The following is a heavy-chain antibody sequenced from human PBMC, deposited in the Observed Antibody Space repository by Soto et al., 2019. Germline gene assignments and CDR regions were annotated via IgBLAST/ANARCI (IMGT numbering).Heavy chain of an antibody. CDR3: ARDRQDHSIEYYYYGMDV. J-gene: IGHJ6*02. Sequence: EVQLVESGGGLIQPGGSLRLSCAASGFTVISNYMSWVRQAPGKGLEWVSVIYSGGSTYYEDSVKGRFTISRDNSKNTLYLHMNRLRAEDKAVYYCARDRQDHSIEYYYYGMDVWGQGTTVTVSS. V-gene: IGHV3-53*01. CDR2: IYSGGST. D-gene: IGHD4-4*01. CDR1: GFTVISNY.